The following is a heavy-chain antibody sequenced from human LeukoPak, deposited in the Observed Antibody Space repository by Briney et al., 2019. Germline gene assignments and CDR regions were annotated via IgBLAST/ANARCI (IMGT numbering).Heavy chain of an antibody. D-gene: IGHD2-2*01. Sequence: PGGSLRLSCAASGFTFSDYYMSWIRQAPGKGLEWVSSISSSSSYIYYADSVKGRFTISRDNAKNSLYLQMNSLRAEDTAVYYCARGPQVVVPAAIDWGQGTLVTVSS. V-gene: IGHV3-11*06. CDR1: GFTFSDYY. CDR3: ARGPQVVVPAAID. J-gene: IGHJ4*02. CDR2: ISSSSSYI.